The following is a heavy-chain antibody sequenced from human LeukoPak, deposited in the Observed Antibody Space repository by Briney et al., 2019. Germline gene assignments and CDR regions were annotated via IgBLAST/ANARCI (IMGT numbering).Heavy chain of an antibody. Sequence: PGRSLRLSCGASGFTFSSYGMHWVRQAPGKGLEWVAVISYDGSNKYYADSVKGRFTISRDNSKNTLYLQMNSLRAEDTAVYYCAKLGYCSSTSCYGWDMDVWGKGTTVTVSS. J-gene: IGHJ6*04. D-gene: IGHD2-2*01. CDR1: GFTFSSYG. V-gene: IGHV3-30*18. CDR3: AKLGYCSSTSCYGWDMDV. CDR2: ISYDGSNK.